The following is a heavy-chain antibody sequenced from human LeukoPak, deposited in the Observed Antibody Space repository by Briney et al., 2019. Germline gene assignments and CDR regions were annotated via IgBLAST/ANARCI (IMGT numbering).Heavy chain of an antibody. J-gene: IGHJ6*02. D-gene: IGHD2-2*01. CDR1: GFTFSSYA. CDR2: ISGSGGST. Sequence: GGSLRLSCAASGFTFSSYAMSWVRQAPGKGLEWVSAISGSGGSTYYADSVKGRFTISRDNSKNTLYLQMNSLRAEDTAVYYCARDQGAVGVVPAAMPGLVYYFYGMDVWGQGTTVTVSS. CDR3: ARDQGAVGVVPAAMPGLVYYFYGMDV. V-gene: IGHV3-23*01.